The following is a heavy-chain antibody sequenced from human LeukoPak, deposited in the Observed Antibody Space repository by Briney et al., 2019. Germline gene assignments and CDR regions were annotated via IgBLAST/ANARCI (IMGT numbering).Heavy chain of an antibody. D-gene: IGHD6-13*01. CDR3: ARDGQRYSSSWYYFDY. CDR1: GGSISSSNW. CDR2: IYHSGST. Sequence: PSGTLSLTCAVSGGSISSSNWWSWVRQPPGKGLEWIGEIYHSGSTNYNPSLKSRVTISVDKSKNQFSLKLCSVTAADTAVYYCARDGQRYSSSWYYFDYWGQGTLVTVSS. V-gene: IGHV4-4*02. J-gene: IGHJ4*02.